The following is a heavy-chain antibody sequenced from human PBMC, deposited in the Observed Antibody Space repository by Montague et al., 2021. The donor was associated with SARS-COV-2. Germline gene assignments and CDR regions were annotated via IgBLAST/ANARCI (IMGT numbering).Heavy chain of an antibody. CDR1: GGSTSSYH. J-gene: IGHJ2*01. CDR2: IYYSGST. D-gene: IGHD2-2*01. Sequence: SETLSLTCTVSGGSTSSYHWSWIRQPLGKGLEWIGCIYYSGSTNYNPSLKSRVTISVDTSKTQFSLKLNSVTAADTAVYYCARTIVVVSAASRYLDLWGRGTLVTVSS. CDR3: ARTIVVVSAASRYLDL. V-gene: IGHV4-59*01.